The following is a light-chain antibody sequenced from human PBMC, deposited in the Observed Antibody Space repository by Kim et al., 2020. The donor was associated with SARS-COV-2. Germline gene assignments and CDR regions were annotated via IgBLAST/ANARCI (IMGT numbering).Light chain of an antibody. CDR1: SNNVGDQG. CDR3: SAWDNSLSAWV. J-gene: IGLJ3*02. Sequence: QTATLTCTGDSNNVGDQGAAWLQQHQGHPPKLLSYRGNSRPSGISERFSASRSGNTDSLTITGLQPEDEADYYCSAWDNSLSAWVFGGGTQLTVL. V-gene: IGLV10-54*04. CDR2: RGN.